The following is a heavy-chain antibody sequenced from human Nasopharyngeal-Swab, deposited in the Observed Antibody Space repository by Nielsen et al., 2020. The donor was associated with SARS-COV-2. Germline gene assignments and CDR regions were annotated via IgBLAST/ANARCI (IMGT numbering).Heavy chain of an antibody. CDR1: GFTFSNAW. Sequence: GESLKISCAVSGFTFSNAWMNWVRQGPGKGLEWVSEISGSGGTTYYADSVKGRFTISRDNSKNTLHLQMNSLRVEDTGVYYCAKDLHSSSWPVGYWGQGTLVTVSS. V-gene: IGHV3-23*01. CDR2: ISGSGGTT. CDR3: AKDLHSSSWPVGY. D-gene: IGHD6-6*01. J-gene: IGHJ4*02.